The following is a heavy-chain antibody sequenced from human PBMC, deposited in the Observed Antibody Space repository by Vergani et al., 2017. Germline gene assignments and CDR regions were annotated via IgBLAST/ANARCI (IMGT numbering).Heavy chain of an antibody. CDR2: INHSGST. V-gene: IGHV4-34*01. CDR1: GGSFSGYY. CDR3: AREGQLGRNFDY. J-gene: IGHJ4*02. D-gene: IGHD6-6*01. Sequence: QVQLQQWGAGLLKPSETLSLTCAVYGGSFSGYYWSWIRQPPGKGLEWIGEINHSGSTNYNPSLKSRVTISVDTSKNQFSLKLSSVTAADTAVYYCAREGQLGRNFDYWGQGTLVTVSS.